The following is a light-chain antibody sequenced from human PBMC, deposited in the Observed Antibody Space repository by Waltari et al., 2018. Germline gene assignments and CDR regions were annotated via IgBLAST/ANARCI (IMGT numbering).Light chain of an antibody. CDR3: QRYDDYPPT. V-gene: IGKV1-5*03. CDR2: KAS. CDR1: QGISHW. Sequence: DIQMTQSPATLSAYVGDRATITCRASQGISHWLAWYQQKPGKAPKLLISKASSLEKEVPSRFSGSGSGTEFTLTITNLQPDDFATFYCQRYDDYPPTFGGGTKVEIK. J-gene: IGKJ4*01.